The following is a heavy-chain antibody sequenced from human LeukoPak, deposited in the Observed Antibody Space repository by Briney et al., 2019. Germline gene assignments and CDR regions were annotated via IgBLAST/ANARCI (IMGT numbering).Heavy chain of an antibody. V-gene: IGHV3-23*01. CDR2: ISGSGGTT. CDR1: GFTFSNYA. J-gene: IGHJ4*02. Sequence: GGSLRLSCAASGFTFSNYAMNWVRQAPGKGLEWVSAISGSGGTTYYADSVKGRFTISRDNSKNTLYLQMNSLRADDTAVYYCAKVGPTRYYDYVWGSSPGFDYWGQGTLVTVSS. CDR3: AKVGPTRYYDYVWGSSPGFDY. D-gene: IGHD3-16*01.